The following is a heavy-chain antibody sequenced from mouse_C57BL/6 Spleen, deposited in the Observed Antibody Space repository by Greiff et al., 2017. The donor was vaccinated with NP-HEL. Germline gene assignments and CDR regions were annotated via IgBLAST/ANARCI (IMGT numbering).Heavy chain of an antibody. Sequence: EVQLQQSEAELVRPGASVKLSCTASGFNIKDDYMHWVKQRPEQGLEWIGWIDPENGDTEYASKFQGKATITADTSSNTAYLQLSSLTSEDTAVYYCTTTLYYYGSSHWYFDVWGTGTTVTVSS. D-gene: IGHD1-1*01. CDR1: GFNIKDDY. CDR2: IDPENGDT. CDR3: TTTLYYYGSSHWYFDV. J-gene: IGHJ1*03. V-gene: IGHV14-4*01.